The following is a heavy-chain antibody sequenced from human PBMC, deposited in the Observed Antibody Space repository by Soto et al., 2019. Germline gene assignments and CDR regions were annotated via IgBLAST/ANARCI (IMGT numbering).Heavy chain of an antibody. CDR3: TTSKASGGRAFDY. V-gene: IGHV3-15*07. CDR1: GFIFSNAW. Sequence: EGRLVESGGGLVKPEESLRLSCAASGFIFSNAWMNWVRQAPGKGLEWVGRVKSKIDDETTDYAAPVKGRFTITREDSTGMVQKERNSVNILATDVCLCTTSKASGGRAFDYWGPGTPVTVSS. CDR2: VKSKIDDETT. D-gene: IGHD3-10*01. J-gene: IGHJ4*02.